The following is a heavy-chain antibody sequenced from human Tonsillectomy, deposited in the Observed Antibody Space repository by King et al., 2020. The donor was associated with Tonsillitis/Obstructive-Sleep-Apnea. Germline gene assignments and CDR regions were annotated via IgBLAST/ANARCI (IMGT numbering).Heavy chain of an antibody. D-gene: IGHD3-10*01. CDR1: PATGHY. CDR2: IDPNSAGT. Sequence: VQLVESGAEVKKPGASVKVSCTPSPATGHYVHWVRQAPGQGLEWMGWIDPNSAGTKYAQKFQDRVTMTRDTSINTAYMDLSSLSSDDTAVYYCAQVRGGWGQGTLLTVSS. J-gene: IGHJ4*02. V-gene: IGHV1-2*02. CDR3: AQVRGG.